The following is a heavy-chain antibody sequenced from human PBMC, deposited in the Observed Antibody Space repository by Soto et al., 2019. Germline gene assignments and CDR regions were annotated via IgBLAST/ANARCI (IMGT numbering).Heavy chain of an antibody. Sequence: SETLSLTCAVYGGSFSGYYWSWIRQPPGKGLEWIGEINHSGSTNYNPSLKSRVTISVDTSKNQFSLKLSSVTAADTAVYYCARGHIAAAGYYYYMDVWGKGTTVTVSS. CDR2: INHSGST. D-gene: IGHD6-13*01. J-gene: IGHJ6*03. CDR1: GGSFSGYY. CDR3: ARGHIAAAGYYYYMDV. V-gene: IGHV4-34*01.